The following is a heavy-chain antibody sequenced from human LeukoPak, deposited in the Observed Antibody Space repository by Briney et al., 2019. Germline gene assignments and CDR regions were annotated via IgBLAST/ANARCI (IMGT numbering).Heavy chain of an antibody. CDR1: GFTFSSDS. CDR3: ASYNWNDGFFDY. D-gene: IGHD1-20*01. Sequence: GGSLRLSCAASGFTFSSDSMNWVRQAPGKGLEWISYISSSSVIYYADSVKGRFTISRDNARNSLYLQMNSLRDEDTAVYYCASYNWNDGFFDYWGQGTLVTVSS. CDR2: ISSSSVI. J-gene: IGHJ4*02. V-gene: IGHV3-48*02.